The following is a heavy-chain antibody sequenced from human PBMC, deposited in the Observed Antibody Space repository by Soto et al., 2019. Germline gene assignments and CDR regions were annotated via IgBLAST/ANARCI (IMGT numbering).Heavy chain of an antibody. CDR1: GYTFTGYY. Sequence: ASVKVSCKASGYTFTGYYMHWVRQAPGQGLEWMGWINPNSGGTNYAQKFQGWVTMTRDTSISTAYMELSRLRSDDTAVYYCARDPIAVAGTGMHVWGQGTTVTVSS. CDR2: INPNSGGT. D-gene: IGHD6-19*01. CDR3: ARDPIAVAGTGMHV. V-gene: IGHV1-2*04. J-gene: IGHJ6*02.